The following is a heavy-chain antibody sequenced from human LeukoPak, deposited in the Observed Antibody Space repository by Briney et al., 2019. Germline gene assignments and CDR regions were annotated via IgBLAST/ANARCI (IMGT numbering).Heavy chain of an antibody. CDR3: ARHFGYSSGWYLDY. CDR2: IYPGDSDT. V-gene: IGHV5-51*01. J-gene: IGHJ4*02. Sequence: GESLQISCEGSGYHFANYWIGWVRQMPGKGLEWMGIIYPGDSDTRYSTSFQGQVTISADKSISTAYLQWSSLKASDTAMYYCARHFGYSSGWYLDYWGQGTLVTVSS. CDR1: GYHFANYW. D-gene: IGHD6-19*01.